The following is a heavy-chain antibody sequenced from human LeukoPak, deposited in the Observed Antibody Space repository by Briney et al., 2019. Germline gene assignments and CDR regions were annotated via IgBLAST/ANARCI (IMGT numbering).Heavy chain of an antibody. CDR3: ARQSRYGSKTRGYYFDY. CDR2: IYPADSDT. CDR1: GYIFVNYW. D-gene: IGHD3-10*01. Sequence: GESLKISCQVSGYIFVNYWIGWVRQMPGKGLESMGIIYPADSDTTYSPSFQGQVTISADKSISTVYLQWSSLKASDTAMYYCARQSRYGSKTRGYYFDYWGQGTLVTVSS. J-gene: IGHJ4*02. V-gene: IGHV5-51*01.